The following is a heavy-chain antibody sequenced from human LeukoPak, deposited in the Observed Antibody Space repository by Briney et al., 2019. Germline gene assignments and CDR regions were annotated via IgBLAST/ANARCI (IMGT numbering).Heavy chain of an antibody. V-gene: IGHV3-30*18. D-gene: IGHD3-10*01. CDR1: GFTFSTYG. CDR3: AKALWGSGSYYNSPFDY. J-gene: IGHJ4*02. Sequence: GRSLRLSCAASGFTFSTYGMHWVRQAPGKGLEWVAAISYDGSNKHYADSVKGRFTIDRDNSKNTLHLQMNSLRAEDTAIYYCAKALWGSGSYYNSPFDYWGQGTLVTVSS. CDR2: ISYDGSNK.